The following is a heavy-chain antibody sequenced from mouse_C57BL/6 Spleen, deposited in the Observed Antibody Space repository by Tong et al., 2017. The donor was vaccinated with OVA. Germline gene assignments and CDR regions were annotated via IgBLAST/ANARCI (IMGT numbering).Heavy chain of an antibody. Sequence: EVQLQESGGGLVKPGGSLKLSCAASGFTFSDYGMHWVRQAPEKGLEWVAYISSGSSTIYYADTVKGRFTISRDNAKNTLFLQMTSLRSEDTAMYYCAREKGWPFAYWGQGTLVTVSA. CDR1: GFTFSDYG. D-gene: IGHD2-3*01. J-gene: IGHJ3*01. V-gene: IGHV5-17*01. CDR2: ISSGSSTI. CDR3: AREKGWPFAY.